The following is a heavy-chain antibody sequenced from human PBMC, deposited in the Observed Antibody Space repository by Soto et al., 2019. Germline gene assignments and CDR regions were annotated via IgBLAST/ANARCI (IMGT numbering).Heavy chain of an antibody. D-gene: IGHD1-26*01. CDR1: GGSISSSSFH. V-gene: IGHV4-39*02. CDR2: IYYSENT. J-gene: IGHJ3*02. Sequence: SETLSLTCTVSGGSISSSSFHWGWIRQPPGKGLEWIGSIYYSENTYYNPSLKSRVTISVDTSKNLFSLNLSSVTAADTAMYYCARPQFSGTYHDPFKIWGPGTMVTVSS. CDR3: ARPQFSGTYHDPFKI.